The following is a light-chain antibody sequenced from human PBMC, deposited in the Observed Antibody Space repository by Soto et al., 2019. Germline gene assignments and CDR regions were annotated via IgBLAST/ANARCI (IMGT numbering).Light chain of an antibody. CDR3: CSYAGTSTFVI. Sequence: QSVLTQPASVSGSPGQSITISCTGSSRDVGSYDLVSWYQQHPGKAPKLMIYAVSERPSGVSDRFSGSKSGDTASLTISGLQAEDEADYYCCSYAGTSTFVIFGGGTKLTV. J-gene: IGLJ2*01. V-gene: IGLV2-23*02. CDR1: SRDVGSYDL. CDR2: AVS.